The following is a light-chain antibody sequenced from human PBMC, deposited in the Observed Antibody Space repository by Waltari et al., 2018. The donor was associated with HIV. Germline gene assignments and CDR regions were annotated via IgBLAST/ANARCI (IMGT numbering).Light chain of an antibody. CDR1: SSNIGKNY. V-gene: IGLV1-51*02. J-gene: IGLJ2*01. CDR3: GTWDTSLSAVV. Sequence: QSVLTMPPPVTVTPRQKATISCSGTSSNIGKNYASGSQQLQGTSPKLLIYENNKRPSVIPYRFSGSKSGTSATLGITGLQTGDEADYYCGTWDTSLSAVVFGGGTKLAVL. CDR2: ENN.